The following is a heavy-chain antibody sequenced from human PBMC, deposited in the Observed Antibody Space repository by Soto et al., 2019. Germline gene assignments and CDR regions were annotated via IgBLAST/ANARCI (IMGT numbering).Heavy chain of an antibody. J-gene: IGHJ4*02. Sequence: LSLTCAVSGGSISSSNWWSWVRQPPGKGLEWIGEIYHSGSTNYNPSLKSRVTISVDKSKNQFSLKLSSVTAADTAVYYCTRQNSISSDMGESPGFDYWGQGTLVTVSS. D-gene: IGHD1-26*01. CDR1: GGSISSSNW. CDR3: TRQNSISSDMGESPGFDY. CDR2: IYHSGST. V-gene: IGHV4-4*02.